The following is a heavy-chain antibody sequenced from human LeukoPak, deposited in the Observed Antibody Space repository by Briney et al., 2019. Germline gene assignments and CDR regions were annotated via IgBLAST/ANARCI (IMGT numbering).Heavy chain of an antibody. J-gene: IGHJ5*02. V-gene: IGHV1-8*01. CDR2: MNPKTGNT. Sequence: ASVKVSCEASGYTFTNYDINWVRQATGQGLEWMGWMNPKTGNTGYAQNFQGRVTMTRDTSESTAYMELSSLRSEDTAMYYCARGPALHKNWVGGRWFDPWGQGTLVTVSS. CDR3: ARGPALHKNWVGGRWFDP. D-gene: IGHD3-16*01. CDR1: GYTFTNYD.